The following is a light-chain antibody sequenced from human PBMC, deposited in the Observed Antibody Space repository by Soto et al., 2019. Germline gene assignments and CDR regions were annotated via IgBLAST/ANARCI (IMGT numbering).Light chain of an antibody. CDR3: SSYAGDTTVA. CDR1: SSEVGAYNV. CDR2: DVN. J-gene: IGLJ1*01. Sequence: QSALTQPASVSGSPGQSITITCTGTSSEVGAYNVVAWYQQHPGKAPKAKIYDVNKRPSGVSNRFSGSKSGNTASLTISGLQAEDEADYYCSSYAGDTTVAFGTGTKLTVL. V-gene: IGLV2-23*02.